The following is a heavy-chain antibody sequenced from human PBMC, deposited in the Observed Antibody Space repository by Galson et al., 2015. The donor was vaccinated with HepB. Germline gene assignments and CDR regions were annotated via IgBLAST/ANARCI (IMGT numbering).Heavy chain of an antibody. V-gene: IGHV3-30*18. D-gene: IGHD2-2*01. Sequence: SLRLSCAASGFTFSSYGMHWVRQAPGKGLEWVAVISYDGSNKYYADSVKGRFTISRDNSKNTLYLQMNSLRAEDTAVYYCAKEYELGVAAMFFDYYYGMDVWGQGTTVTVSS. CDR2: ISYDGSNK. CDR1: GFTFSSYG. J-gene: IGHJ6*02. CDR3: AKEYELGVAAMFFDYYYGMDV.